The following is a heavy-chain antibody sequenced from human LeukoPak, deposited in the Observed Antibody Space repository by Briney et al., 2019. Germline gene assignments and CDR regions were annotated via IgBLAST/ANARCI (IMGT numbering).Heavy chain of an antibody. CDR3: LLHSGYGGFDY. CDR2: IKSKTDGGTT. V-gene: IGHV3-15*01. J-gene: IGHJ4*02. CDR1: GFTFSNAW. D-gene: IGHD5-12*01. Sequence: PGGSLRLSCAASGFTFSNAWMSWVRQAPGKGLEWVGRIKSKTDGGTTDYAAPVKGRFTISRDDSKNTLYLQMNSLKTEDTAVYYCLLHSGYGGFDYWGQGTLVTVSS.